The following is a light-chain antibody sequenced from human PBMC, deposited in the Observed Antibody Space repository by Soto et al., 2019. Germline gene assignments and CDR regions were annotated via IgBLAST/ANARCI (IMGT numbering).Light chain of an antibody. Sequence: DIQMTQSPTSLSASVGDRVTITCQASQGIRNFVAWYQQKPGKAPKLLIYAASTLQSGVPSRSSGSGSGTDFTLTINSLQPEDVATYSCQKYSSVPVFGPGTKVEIK. J-gene: IGKJ3*01. CDR3: QKYSSVPV. CDR1: QGIRNF. V-gene: IGKV1-27*01. CDR2: AAS.